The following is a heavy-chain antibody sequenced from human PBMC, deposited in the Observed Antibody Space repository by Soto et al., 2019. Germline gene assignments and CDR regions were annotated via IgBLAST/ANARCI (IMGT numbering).Heavy chain of an antibody. J-gene: IGHJ2*01. CDR1: GYTFTSYG. CDR3: ARAPGDFLVVQAAMLRSVWYFDL. D-gene: IGHD2-2*01. CDR2: ISAYNGNT. V-gene: IGHV1-18*01. Sequence: ASVKVSCKASGYTFTSYGISWVRQAPGQGLEWMGWISAYNGNTNYAQKPQGRVTMTTDTSTSTAYMELRSLRSDDTAVYYCARAPGDFLVVQAAMLRSVWYFDLWGRGTLVPVSS.